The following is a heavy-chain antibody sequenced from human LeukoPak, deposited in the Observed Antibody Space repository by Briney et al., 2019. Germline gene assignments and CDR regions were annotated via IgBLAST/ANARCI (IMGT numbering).Heavy chain of an antibody. J-gene: IGHJ4*02. V-gene: IGHV3-23*01. D-gene: IGHD3-3*01. CDR1: GFTFSSFA. CDR2: ATGSGSVTSST. Sequence: GGSLRLSCAASGFTFSSFAMSWVRQAPGKGLEWVSSATGSGSVTSSTYYADSVKGRFTISRDNSKNTLYLQMNSLRAEDTALYYCAKEGTYNNFWSGYFHWGQGALVTVSS. CDR3: AKEGTYNNFWSGYFH.